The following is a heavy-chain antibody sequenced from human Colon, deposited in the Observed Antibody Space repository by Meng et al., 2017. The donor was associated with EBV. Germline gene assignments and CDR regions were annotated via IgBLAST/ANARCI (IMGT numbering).Heavy chain of an antibody. Sequence: VQLQGSGPGLVKPSGTLSLTCGVSGVSISSNSRWTWVRQPPGKGLEWIGDIDDSGSTNYNPSLNSRISISLDKSKNHFSLKVNSVTAADTAVYYCARGKQDAWELLAYWGQGALVTVSS. CDR2: IDDSGST. V-gene: IGHV4-4*02. CDR3: ARGKQDAWELLAY. J-gene: IGHJ4*02. CDR1: GVSISSNSR. D-gene: IGHD1-26*01.